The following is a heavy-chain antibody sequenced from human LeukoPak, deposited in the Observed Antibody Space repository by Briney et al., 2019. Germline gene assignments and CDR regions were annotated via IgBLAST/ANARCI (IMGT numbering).Heavy chain of an antibody. CDR2: ISYDGSNK. V-gene: IGHV3-30*04. CDR1: GFTFSTYA. J-gene: IGHJ3*02. CDR3: ARDKESSAFDI. Sequence: GRSLRLSCAASGFTFSTYAIHWVRQAPGKGLEWVAVISYDGSNKYYADSVKGRFTISRDNSKNTLYLQMNSLRAEDTAVYYCARDKESSAFDIWGQGTMVTVSS.